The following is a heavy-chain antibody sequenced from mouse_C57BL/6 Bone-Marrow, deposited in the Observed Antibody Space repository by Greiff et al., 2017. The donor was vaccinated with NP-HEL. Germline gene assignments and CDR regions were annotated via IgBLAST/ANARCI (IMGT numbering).Heavy chain of an antibody. CDR1: GYTFTNYW. CDR3: ARWKLLGDYYFDY. J-gene: IGHJ2*01. V-gene: IGHV1-63*01. Sequence: QVQLQQSGAELVRPGTSVKMSCKASGYTFTNYWIGWAKQRPGHGLEWIGDIYPGGGYTNYNEKFRGKATLTADKSSSTAYMQFSSLTSEDSAIYYCARWKLLGDYYFDYWGRGTTLTVSS. CDR2: IYPGGGYT. D-gene: IGHD1-1*01.